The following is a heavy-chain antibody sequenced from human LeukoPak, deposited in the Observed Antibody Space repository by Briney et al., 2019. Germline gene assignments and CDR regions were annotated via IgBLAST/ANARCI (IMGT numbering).Heavy chain of an antibody. CDR3: AKESSSLAFDY. CDR2: ISYDGSNK. CDR1: GFTFSSYG. Sequence: GGSLRLSCAASGFTFSSYGMHWVRQAPGKGLEWAAVISYDGSNKYYADSVKGRFTISRDNSKNTLYLQMNSLRAEDTAVYYCAKESSSLAFDYWGQGTLVTVSS. D-gene: IGHD6-13*01. J-gene: IGHJ4*02. V-gene: IGHV3-30*18.